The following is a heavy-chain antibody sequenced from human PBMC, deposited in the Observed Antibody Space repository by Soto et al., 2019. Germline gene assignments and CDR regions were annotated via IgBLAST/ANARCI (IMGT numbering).Heavy chain of an antibody. CDR1: GYTFTTYG. V-gene: IGHV1-18*01. CDR3: AREGEMRYYYYALDV. CDR2: ISGYNGHT. D-gene: IGHD3-16*01. Sequence: QVQLVQSGAEVRKPGASVKVSCKASGYTFTTYGISWVRQAPGQGLEWMGWISGYNGHTKYAQKFQGRVTMTTDTSTSTVYMALRSLRSDDTAVYYCAREGEMRYYYYALDVWGQGTTVTVSS. J-gene: IGHJ6*02.